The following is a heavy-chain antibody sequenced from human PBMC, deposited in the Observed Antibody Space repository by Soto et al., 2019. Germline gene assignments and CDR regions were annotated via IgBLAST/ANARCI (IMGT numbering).Heavy chain of an antibody. V-gene: IGHV5-51*01. CDR1: GYSFTSYW. J-gene: IGHJ6*02. CDR2: IYPGDSDT. D-gene: IGHD6-13*01. Sequence: GESLKISCKGSGYSFTSYWIGWVRQMPGKGLEWMGIIYPGDSDTRYSPSFQGQVAISADKSISTAYLQWSSLKASDTAMYYCARTSAAGKYYYGMDVWGQGTTVTVSS. CDR3: ARTSAAGKYYYGMDV.